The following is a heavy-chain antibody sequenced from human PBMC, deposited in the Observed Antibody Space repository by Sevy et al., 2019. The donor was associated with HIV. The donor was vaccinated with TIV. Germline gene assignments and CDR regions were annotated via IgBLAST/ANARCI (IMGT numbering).Heavy chain of an antibody. D-gene: IGHD3-22*01. J-gene: IGHJ4*02. CDR1: GFTFSTYA. Sequence: GGSLRLSCTAFGFTFSTYAMYWVRQAPGKGLEWVAVISDDGNNKHYADSVKGRFTISRDNSKNTLYLQMNSLRADDTAVYYSASHYYDSTGYYFPLEYWGQGTRVTVSS. CDR2: ISDDGNNK. V-gene: IGHV3-30*04. CDR3: ASHYYDSTGYYFPLEY.